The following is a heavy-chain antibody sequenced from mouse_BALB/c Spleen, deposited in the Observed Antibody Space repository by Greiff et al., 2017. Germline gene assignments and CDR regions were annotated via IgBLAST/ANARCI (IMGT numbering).Heavy chain of an antibody. CDR2: ISYSGST. D-gene: IGHD2-1*01. V-gene: IGHV3-2*02. CDR3: ARFGNYDYYAMDY. CDR1: GYSITSDYA. Sequence: DVKLVESGPGLVKPSQSLSLTCTVTGYSITSDYAWNWIRQFPGNKLEWMGYISYSGSTSYNPSLKSRISITRDTSKNQFFLQLNSVTTEDTATYYCARFGNYDYYAMDYWGQGTSVTVSS. J-gene: IGHJ4*01.